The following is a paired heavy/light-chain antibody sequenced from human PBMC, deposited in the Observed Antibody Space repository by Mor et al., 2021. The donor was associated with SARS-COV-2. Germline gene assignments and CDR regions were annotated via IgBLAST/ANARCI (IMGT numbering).Heavy chain of an antibody. D-gene: IGHD3-3*01. V-gene: IGHV3-30*18. Sequence: QVQLVESGGGVVQPGRSLRLSCAASGFTFSSYGMHWVRQAPGKGLEWVAVISYDGSNKYYADSVKGRFTISRDNSKNTLYLQMNSLRAEDTAVYYCAKYPFLRFLEWLSDDAFDIWGQGTMVTVSS. CDR2: ISYDGSNK. CDR3: AKYPFLRFLEWLSDDAFDI. J-gene: IGHJ3*02. CDR1: GFTFSSYG.
Light chain of an antibody. CDR2: EVS. Sequence: QSALTQPASVSGSPGQSITISCTGTSSDVGGYNYVSWYQQHPGKAPKLMIYEVSNRPSGVSNRFSGSKSGNTASLTISGLQAEDEADYYCSSYTSSSTLCVFGTGTKVTVL. CDR3: SSYTSSSTLCV. V-gene: IGLV2-14*01. J-gene: IGLJ1*01. CDR1: SSDVGGYNY.